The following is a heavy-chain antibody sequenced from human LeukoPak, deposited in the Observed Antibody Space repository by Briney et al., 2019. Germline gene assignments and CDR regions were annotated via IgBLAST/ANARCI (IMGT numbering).Heavy chain of an antibody. Sequence: PSETLSLTCTVSGGSISSFYWSRIRQPPGKGLEYIGYISYSGTTSFNPSLKSRVTISVDTSKNQFSLKLTSVTAADTAVYYCARDKGLPQAFDIWGQGTMVTVSS. D-gene: IGHD5/OR15-5a*01. CDR3: ARDKGLPQAFDI. CDR2: ISYSGTT. J-gene: IGHJ3*02. CDR1: GGSISSFY. V-gene: IGHV4-59*01.